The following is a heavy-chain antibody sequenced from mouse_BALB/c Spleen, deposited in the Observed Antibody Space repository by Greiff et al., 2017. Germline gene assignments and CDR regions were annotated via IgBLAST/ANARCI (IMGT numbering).Heavy chain of an antibody. D-gene: IGHD4-1*01. J-gene: IGHJ4*01. V-gene: IGHV7-3*02. CDR3: ASRGTGAMDY. CDR2: IRNKANGYTT. Sequence: EVMLVESGGGLVQPGGSLRLSCAPSGFTFTDYYMSWVRQPPGKALEWLGFIRNKANGYTTEYSASVKGRFTITRDNSQSILYLQMNTLRAEDSSTYYCASRGTGAMDYWGQGTSVTVSS. CDR1: GFTFTDYY.